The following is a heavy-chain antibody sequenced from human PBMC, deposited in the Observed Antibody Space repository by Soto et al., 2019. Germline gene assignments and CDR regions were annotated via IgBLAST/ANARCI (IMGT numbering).Heavy chain of an antibody. Sequence: SETLSLTCAVYGGSFSGYYWSWIRQPPGKGLEWIGEINHSGSTNYNPSLKSRVTISVDTSKNQFSLKLSSVTAADTAVYYCARLYCSGGSCPRYFDYWGQGTLVTVSS. J-gene: IGHJ4*02. CDR2: INHSGST. CDR3: ARLYCSGGSCPRYFDY. V-gene: IGHV4-34*01. CDR1: GGSFSGYY. D-gene: IGHD2-15*01.